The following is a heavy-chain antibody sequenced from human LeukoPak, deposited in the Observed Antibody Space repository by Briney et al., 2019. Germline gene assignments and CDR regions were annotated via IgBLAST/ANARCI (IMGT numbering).Heavy chain of an antibody. V-gene: IGHV4-39*07. Sequence: SETLSLTCTVSGGSISSGGYYWGWIRQPPGKGLEWIGSIYHSGSTYYNPSLKSRVTISVDTSKNQFSLKLSSVTAADTAVYYCARRELLWFGELIDYWGQGTLVTVSS. CDR2: IYHSGST. D-gene: IGHD3-10*01. J-gene: IGHJ4*02. CDR1: GGSISSGGYY. CDR3: ARRELLWFGELIDY.